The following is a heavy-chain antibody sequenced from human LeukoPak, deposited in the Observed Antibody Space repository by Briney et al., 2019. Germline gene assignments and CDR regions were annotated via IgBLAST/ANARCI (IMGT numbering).Heavy chain of an antibody. Sequence: PGGSLRLSCAASGFTFSSYSMNWVRQAPGKGLEWVSSISSSSSYIYYADPVKGRFTISRDNAKNSLYLQMNSLRAEDTAVYYCARSLPTTVTTKGHDAFDIWGQGTMVTVSS. J-gene: IGHJ3*02. D-gene: IGHD4-17*01. V-gene: IGHV3-21*01. CDR2: ISSSSSYI. CDR3: ARSLPTTVTTKGHDAFDI. CDR1: GFTFSSYS.